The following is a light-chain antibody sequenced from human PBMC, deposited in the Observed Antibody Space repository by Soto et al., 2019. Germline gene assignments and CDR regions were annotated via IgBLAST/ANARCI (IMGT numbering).Light chain of an antibody. CDR2: RNH. CDR3: QSYDSSLYAYV. CDR1: SSNIGAGYD. Sequence: QSVLTQPPSVSGAPGQRVTISCTGSSSNIGAGYDVHWYQQLPGTAPKLLIYRNHNRPSGVPDRFSASKSGASASLAITGLQAEDAADYYCQSYDSSLYAYVFGTGTKLTVL. J-gene: IGLJ1*01. V-gene: IGLV1-40*01.